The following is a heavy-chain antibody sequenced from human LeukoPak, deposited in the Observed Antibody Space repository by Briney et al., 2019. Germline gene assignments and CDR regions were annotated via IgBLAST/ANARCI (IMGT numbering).Heavy chain of an antibody. Sequence: GGSLRLSCAASGFTFSSYWMSWVRQAPGKGLEWVANIKQDGSEKYYVDSVKGRFTISRDNAKNSLYLQMNSLRAEDTAVYYCARQSGYYDSSGYYYLFDYWGQGTLVTVSS. CDR1: GFTFSSYW. J-gene: IGHJ4*02. V-gene: IGHV3-7*02. D-gene: IGHD3-22*01. CDR3: ARQSGYYDSSGYYYLFDY. CDR2: IKQDGSEK.